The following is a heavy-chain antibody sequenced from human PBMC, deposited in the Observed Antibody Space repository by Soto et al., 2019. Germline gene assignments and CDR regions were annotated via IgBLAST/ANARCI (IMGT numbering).Heavy chain of an antibody. CDR3: AREAHGGNFES. J-gene: IGHJ4*02. CDR1: GGRFGTNA. CDR2: IVAIFDKA. Sequence: QVQLVQSGAEVKKPGSSVKVSCKASGGRFGTNAISWLRQAPGQGLEWMGGIVAIFDKANYAQKFQDRVTMTADDSTSTAYMELSSLRSDDTAVYYCAREAHGGNFESWGQGTLVTVSS. V-gene: IGHV1-69*12. D-gene: IGHD2-15*01.